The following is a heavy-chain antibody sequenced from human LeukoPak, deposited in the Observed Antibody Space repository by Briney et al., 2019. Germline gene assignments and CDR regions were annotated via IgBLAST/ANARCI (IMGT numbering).Heavy chain of an antibody. Sequence: PSETLSLTCAVYGGSFSGYYWSWIRQPPGKGLEWIGEINHSGSTYYNPSLKSRVTISVDTSKNQFSLKLSSVTAADTAVYYCARLRYCSGGSCYSRELDYWGQGTLVTVSS. V-gene: IGHV4-34*01. CDR2: INHSGST. CDR3: ARLRYCSGGSCYSRELDY. J-gene: IGHJ4*02. CDR1: GGSFSGYY. D-gene: IGHD2-15*01.